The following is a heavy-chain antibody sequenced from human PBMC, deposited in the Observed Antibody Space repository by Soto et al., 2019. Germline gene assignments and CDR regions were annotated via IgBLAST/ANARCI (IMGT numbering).Heavy chain of an antibody. D-gene: IGHD3-16*01. Sequence: SETLSLTCTVSGGSVNTFYWSWIRQPPGKGLEWVGHVYYTGSTDYNPSLKSRVIISVDTTKNQVSLKLNSVTTADTAVYFCARDWGRSNYFDYWGQGTLVTVSS. V-gene: IGHV4-59*02. CDR1: GGSVNTFY. J-gene: IGHJ4*02. CDR2: VYYTGST. CDR3: ARDWGRSNYFDY.